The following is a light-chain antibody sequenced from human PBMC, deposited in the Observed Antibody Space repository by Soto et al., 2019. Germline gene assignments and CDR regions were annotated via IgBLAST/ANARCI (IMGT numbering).Light chain of an antibody. J-gene: IGLJ2*01. CDR3: SSYTTSSTRV. Sequence: QSALTQPASASGSPGQSITISCTGTSSDVGGYHSVSWYQQHPGIAPKLMIYEVSNRPSGVSNRFSGSKSGNTASLTISGLQAEDEADYYCSSYTTSSTRVFGGGTKVTVL. V-gene: IGLV2-14*01. CDR1: SSDVGGYHS. CDR2: EVS.